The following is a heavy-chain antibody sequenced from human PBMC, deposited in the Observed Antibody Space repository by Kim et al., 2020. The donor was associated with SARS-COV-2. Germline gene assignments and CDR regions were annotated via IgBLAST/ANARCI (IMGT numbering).Heavy chain of an antibody. CDR3: ASTGYFDQSMDV. V-gene: IGHV4-4*09. Sequence: NYNPSRTRRVTISVDTSKHQFSLKLSSVTAADTAVYYCASTGYFDQSMDVWGQGTTVTVSS. D-gene: IGHD3-9*01. J-gene: IGHJ6*02.